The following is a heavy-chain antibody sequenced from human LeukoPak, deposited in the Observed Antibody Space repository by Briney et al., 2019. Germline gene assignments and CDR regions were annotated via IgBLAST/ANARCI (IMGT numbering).Heavy chain of an antibody. D-gene: IGHD3-10*01. CDR3: ARGRGMVRGVIITPLLDY. CDR1: GYTFTSYY. J-gene: IGHJ4*02. Sequence: ASVKVSCKASGYTFTSYYMRWVRQAPGQGLEWMGIINPSGGSTSYAQKFQGRVTMTRDTSTSTVYMELSSLRSEDTAVYYCARGRGMVRGVIITPLLDYWGQGALVTVSS. CDR2: INPSGGST. V-gene: IGHV1-46*01.